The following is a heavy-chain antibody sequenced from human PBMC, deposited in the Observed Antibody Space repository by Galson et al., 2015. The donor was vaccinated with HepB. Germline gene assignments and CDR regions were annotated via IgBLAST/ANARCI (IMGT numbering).Heavy chain of an antibody. J-gene: IGHJ4*02. CDR2: ISGSGSTI. CDR3: ARATPRYCGSTSCFEYYFDY. Sequence: SLRLSCAASGFTFSSYSMNWVRQAPGKGLEWVSYISGSGSTIHYADYVKGRFTISRDNAKNSLYLQMNSLRDEDTAVYYCARATPRYCGSTSCFEYYFDYWGQGTLVTVSS. CDR1: GFTFSSYS. V-gene: IGHV3-48*02. D-gene: IGHD2-2*01.